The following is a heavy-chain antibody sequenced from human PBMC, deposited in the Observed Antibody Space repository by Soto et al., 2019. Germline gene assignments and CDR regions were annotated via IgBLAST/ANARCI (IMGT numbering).Heavy chain of an antibody. Sequence: EVQLVESGGGLVQPGGSLRLSCAAAGFTISDYYMDWVRQAPGIGLEWVARTRNKVNSYTTEYAASVKGRFTISRGGSENSVYLLMNSLKTEDTAVYYCARGGRTDLRYFASCGQGTLVTVSS. CDR3: ARGGRTDLRYFAS. CDR2: TRNKVNSYTT. J-gene: IGHJ4*02. CDR1: GFTISDYY. V-gene: IGHV3-72*01. D-gene: IGHD2-15*01.